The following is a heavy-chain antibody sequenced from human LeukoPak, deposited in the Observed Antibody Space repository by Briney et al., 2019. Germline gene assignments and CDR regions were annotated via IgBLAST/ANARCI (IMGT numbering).Heavy chain of an antibody. Sequence: SETLSLTCTVSGGSISSSSYYWGWIRQPPGKGLEWIGSIYYSGSTYYNPSLKSRVTISADTSKNQFSLKLSSVTAADTAVYYCAREAYSGYDLPDYWGQGTLVTVPS. V-gene: IGHV4-39*07. J-gene: IGHJ4*02. D-gene: IGHD5-12*01. CDR2: IYYSGST. CDR3: AREAYSGYDLPDY. CDR1: GGSISSSSYY.